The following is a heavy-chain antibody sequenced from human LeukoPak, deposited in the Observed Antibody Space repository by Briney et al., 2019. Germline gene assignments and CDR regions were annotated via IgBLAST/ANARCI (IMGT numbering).Heavy chain of an antibody. CDR2: MYLSGTT. Sequence: PSGTLSLTCTVSGDSINSLDLWSWVRQPPGKGLEWIGEMYLSGTTHSNPSVKSRVTISIDKSKIQFFLNLSSVTAADTAVYYCAGLVGRYSSGLYYYYFDYWGQGTLVTVSS. V-gene: IGHV4-4*02. D-gene: IGHD3-22*01. J-gene: IGHJ4*02. CDR3: AGLVGRYSSGLYYYYFDY. CDR1: GDSINSLDL.